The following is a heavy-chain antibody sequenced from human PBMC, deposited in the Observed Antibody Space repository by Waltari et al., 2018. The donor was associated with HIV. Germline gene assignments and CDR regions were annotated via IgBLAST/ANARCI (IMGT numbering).Heavy chain of an antibody. Sequence: QLQLQESGPGLVKPSETLSLTCTVSGGSISSISYYWGWIRQPPGKGLEWIASIYYSGGTSSDPSVRIRGSISVDTATIQFSLKRSSVTAADTAVYYCATTGLTHCTNGVCHPSWCDPWGQGTLVTVSP. CDR2: IYYSGGT. D-gene: IGHD2-8*01. V-gene: IGHV4-39*01. J-gene: IGHJ5*02. CDR3: ATTGLTHCTNGVCHPSWCDP. CDR1: GGSISSISYY.